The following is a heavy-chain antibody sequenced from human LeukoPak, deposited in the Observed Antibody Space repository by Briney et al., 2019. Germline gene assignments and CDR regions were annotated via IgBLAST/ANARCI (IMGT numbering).Heavy chain of an antibody. CDR2: IHHSGTT. J-gene: IGHJ5*02. V-gene: IGHV4-4*09. CDR3: ARWPIHLGYCSGSLCHKWFDP. CDR1: GGSISAYY. D-gene: IGHD2-15*01. Sequence: PSETLSLTCNVYGGSISAYYWNWIRQPPGKGLEWIGYIHHSGTTSSNPSLKSRVAISIDTSKNQYSLNLNSVTAADTAIYYCARWPIHLGYCSGSLCHKWFDPWGQGTLVTVSS.